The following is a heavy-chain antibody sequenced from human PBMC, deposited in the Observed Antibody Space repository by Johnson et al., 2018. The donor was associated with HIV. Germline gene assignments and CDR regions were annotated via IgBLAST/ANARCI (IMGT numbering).Heavy chain of an antibody. CDR1: GFTFDDYG. CDR2: IYGGGSGGST. D-gene: IGHD6-13*01. Sequence: VQLVESGGGVVRPGRCLRLSCAASGFTFDDYGMTCVRQPPGKGLEWVSVIYGGGSGGSTYYVDSVKGRFTISRDNSKNTLYLQMNSMRAEDTAVYYCARGVDSRSWYGAFDIWGQGTMVTVSS. CDR3: ARGVDSRSWYGAFDI. J-gene: IGHJ3*02. V-gene: IGHV3-20*04.